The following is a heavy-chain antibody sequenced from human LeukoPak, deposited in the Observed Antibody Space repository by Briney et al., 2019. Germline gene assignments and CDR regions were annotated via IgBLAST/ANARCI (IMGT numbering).Heavy chain of an antibody. CDR1: GDSISLSFYY. Sequence: SETLSLTCSVSGDSISLSFYYWGWIRQPPGKGLEWIGYIYYSGSTNYNPSLKSRVTISVDTSKNQFSLKLSSVTAADTAVYYCARERRYYYGSGSYFPHYYYMDVWGKGTTATISS. D-gene: IGHD3-10*01. V-gene: IGHV4-61*01. CDR3: ARERRYYYGSGSYFPHYYYMDV. J-gene: IGHJ6*03. CDR2: IYYSGST.